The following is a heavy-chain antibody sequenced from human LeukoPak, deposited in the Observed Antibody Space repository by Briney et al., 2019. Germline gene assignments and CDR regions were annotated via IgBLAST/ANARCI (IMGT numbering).Heavy chain of an antibody. CDR1: GDSMTRGGYY. Sequence: PSETLSLTCTVSGDSMTRGGYYWSWVRQHPGKGLEWIGFIYHSGTTFYNPSLEGRAAISIDTSQNQFSLKLPSVTAADTAVYYCARAVDYRNYFDYWGQGTLVTVSS. CDR2: IYHSGTT. V-gene: IGHV4-31*03. D-gene: IGHD4-11*01. J-gene: IGHJ4*02. CDR3: ARAVDYRNYFDY.